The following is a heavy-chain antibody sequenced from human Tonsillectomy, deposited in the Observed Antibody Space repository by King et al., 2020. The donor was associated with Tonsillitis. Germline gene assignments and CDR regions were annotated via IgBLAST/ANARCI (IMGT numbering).Heavy chain of an antibody. Sequence: VQLQQWGAGLLKPSETLSLTCAVYGGSVSGYYWSWIRQPPGKGLEWIGEINYSGSTNYNPSLKSRVTISGDTSKNQFSLKLSSVTAADTAVYYCARQNYYDSSGYYWRRGYGMDVGGQGTTVTVSS. CDR3: ARQNYYDSSGYYWRRGYGMDV. CDR1: GGSVSGYY. V-gene: IGHV4-34*01. J-gene: IGHJ6*02. D-gene: IGHD3-22*01. CDR2: INYSGST.